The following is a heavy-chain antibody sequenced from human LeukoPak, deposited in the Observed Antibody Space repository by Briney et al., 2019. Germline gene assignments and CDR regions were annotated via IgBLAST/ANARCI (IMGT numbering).Heavy chain of an antibody. D-gene: IGHD6-13*01. V-gene: IGHV4-61*02. CDR3: ARSSSYSSSWSAFDI. J-gene: IGHJ3*02. CDR1: GGSISSGSYY. CDR2: IYTSGST. Sequence: PSQTLSLTCTVSGGSISSGSYYWSWIRQPAGKGLEWIGRIYTSGSTNYNPSLKSRVTISVDTSRSQISLKLSSVTAADTAIYYCARSSSYSSSWSAFDIWGQGTMVTVSS.